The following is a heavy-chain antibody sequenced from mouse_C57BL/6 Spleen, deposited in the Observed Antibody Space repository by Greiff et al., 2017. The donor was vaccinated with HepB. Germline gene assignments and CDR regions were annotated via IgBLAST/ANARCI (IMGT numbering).Heavy chain of an antibody. J-gene: IGHJ3*01. Sequence: QVQLQQSGAELVKPGASVKISCKASGYAFSSYWMNWVKQRPGQGLEWIGQIYPGDGDTNYNGKFKGKATLTADKSSSTAYMQRSGLTPEYSAVYFCARWGNPGFAYWGQGTLVTVSA. CDR3: ARWGNPGFAY. V-gene: IGHV1-80*01. CDR2: IYPGDGDT. CDR1: GYAFSSYW.